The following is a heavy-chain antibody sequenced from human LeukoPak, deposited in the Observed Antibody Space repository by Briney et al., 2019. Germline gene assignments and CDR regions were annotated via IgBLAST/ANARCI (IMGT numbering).Heavy chain of an antibody. V-gene: IGHV3-74*01. CDR1: GFTFSKLW. J-gene: IGHJ4*02. Sequence: PGGSLRLSCAASGFTFSKLWMHWVRQAPGKGRVWVSRINSDGSSTTYADSVKGRFTISRDNAKNTLYLQMNSLKTEDTAVYYCTRGRGYSYGWIGEKLLDYWGQGTLVTVSS. D-gene: IGHD5-18*01. CDR2: INSDGSST. CDR3: TRGRGYSYGWIGEKLLDY.